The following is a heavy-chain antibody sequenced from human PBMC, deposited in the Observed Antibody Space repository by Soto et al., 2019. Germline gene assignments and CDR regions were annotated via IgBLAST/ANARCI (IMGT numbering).Heavy chain of an antibody. D-gene: IGHD6-19*01. V-gene: IGHV4-59*01. Sequence: SETLSLSCDVCGASITAYYWTWIRQAPGKGLEWIANVYHTGSTEYDSSLKSRVSISADTSQKQFSLNTNSVPAADTAVYYCARRLFGSGWTLDSWGQGALVTVSS. CDR3: ARRLFGSGWTLDS. CDR1: GASITAYY. J-gene: IGHJ4*02. CDR2: VYHTGST.